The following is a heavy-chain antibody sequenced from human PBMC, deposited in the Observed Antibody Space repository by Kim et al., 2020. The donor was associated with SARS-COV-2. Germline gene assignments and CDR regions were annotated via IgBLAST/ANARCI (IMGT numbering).Heavy chain of an antibody. V-gene: IGHV1-18*01. J-gene: IGHJ4*02. CDR3: ARDYCGGDCYSDY. D-gene: IGHD2-21*01. Sequence: YATKLKGSVTRTTDTSTSPAYMELRSLRSDDTAVYYCARDYCGGDCYSDYWGQGTLVTVSS.